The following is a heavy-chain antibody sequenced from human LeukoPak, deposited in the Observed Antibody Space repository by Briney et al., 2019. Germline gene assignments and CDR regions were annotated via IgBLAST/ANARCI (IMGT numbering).Heavy chain of an antibody. D-gene: IGHD3-22*01. CDR1: GGSISSYY. V-gene: IGHV4-59*01. CDR2: IYYSGST. Sequence: SETLSLTCTVSGGSISSYYWSWIRQPPGKGLEWIGYIYYSGSTNYNPSLKSRVTISVDTSKNQFSLKLSSVTAADTAVYYCARGWNYYDSSGYYRNYYYYMDVWGKGTTVTISS. J-gene: IGHJ6*03. CDR3: ARGWNYYDSSGYYRNYYYYMDV.